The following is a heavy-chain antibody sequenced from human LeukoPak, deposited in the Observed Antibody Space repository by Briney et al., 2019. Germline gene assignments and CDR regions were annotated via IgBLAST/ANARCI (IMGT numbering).Heavy chain of an antibody. V-gene: IGHV3-7*01. D-gene: IGHD6-19*01. CDR2: MNQDGSAI. CDR3: ARTVPGHPDDYFDY. Sequence: GGSLRLSCAASGFTFSRHWTSWVRQAPGKGLERVAHMNQDGSAIYSIDSVKGRFTISRDNDKNSLYLHMSGLTVADTAVYYCARTVPGHPDDYFDYWGQGTLVTVSS. CDR1: GFTFSRHW. J-gene: IGHJ4*02.